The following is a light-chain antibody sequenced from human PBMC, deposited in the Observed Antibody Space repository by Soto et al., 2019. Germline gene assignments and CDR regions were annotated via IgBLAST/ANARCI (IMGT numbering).Light chain of an antibody. CDR3: HQRSNWPRT. Sequence: EIVLTQSPGTLSLSPGERATLSCRASQSIATLLGWYQQKPGQAPRLLIYDASNRATGIPARFSGSGSGTDFTLTISGLEAEDSAVYYCHQRSNWPRTFGGGTKVDIK. CDR1: QSIATL. J-gene: IGKJ4*01. V-gene: IGKV3-11*01. CDR2: DAS.